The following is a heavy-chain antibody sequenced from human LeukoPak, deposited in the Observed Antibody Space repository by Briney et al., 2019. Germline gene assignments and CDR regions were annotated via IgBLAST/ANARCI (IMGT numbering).Heavy chain of an antibody. V-gene: IGHV1-69*01. D-gene: IGHD1-26*01. Sequence: SVKVSCKASGGTFSSYAISWVRQAPGQGLEWMGGIIPIFGTANYAQKFQGRVTITADESTSTAYMEPSSLRSEDTAVYYCARETRSGSYWKAWRFDIWGQGTMVTVSS. CDR3: ARETRSGSYWKAWRFDI. CDR1: GGTFSSYA. J-gene: IGHJ3*02. CDR2: IIPIFGTA.